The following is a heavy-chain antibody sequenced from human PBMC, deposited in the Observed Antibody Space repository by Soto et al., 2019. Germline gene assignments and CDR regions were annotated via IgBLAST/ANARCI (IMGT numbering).Heavy chain of an antibody. Sequence: SETLSLTCTVSGGSINSYCWSWIRQSPEKGLEWIGYIYSSGSTNYNPSLKSRVTISVDTSKNQFSLKLSSVTAADTAVYYCARQYCSSTRCYQYFDYWGQGTLVTVSS. CDR2: IYSSGST. CDR1: GGSINSYC. V-gene: IGHV4-59*08. CDR3: ARQYCSSTRCYQYFDY. D-gene: IGHD2-2*01. J-gene: IGHJ4*02.